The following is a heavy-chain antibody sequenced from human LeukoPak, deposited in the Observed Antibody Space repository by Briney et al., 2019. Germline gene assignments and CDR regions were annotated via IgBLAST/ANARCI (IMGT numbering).Heavy chain of an antibody. Sequence: SETLPLTCTVSGGSISSYYWSWIRQPPGKRLEWIGYIYYSGSTKYNPSLKSRVSISIDTSKNQFSLKLSSVTAADTAVYYCARDRENYYGSGELSWFDPWGQGTLVTVSS. CDR3: ARDRENYYGSGELSWFDP. CDR2: IYYSGST. V-gene: IGHV4-59*01. CDR1: GGSISSYY. D-gene: IGHD3-10*01. J-gene: IGHJ5*02.